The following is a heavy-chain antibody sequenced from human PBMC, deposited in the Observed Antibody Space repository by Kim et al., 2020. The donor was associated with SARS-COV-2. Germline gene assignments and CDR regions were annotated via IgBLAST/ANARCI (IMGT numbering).Heavy chain of an antibody. D-gene: IGHD3-3*01. CDR2: IYTSGST. CDR3: ARDREGPITIFGVVTDWFDP. J-gene: IGHJ5*02. CDR1: GGSISSYY. V-gene: IGHV4-4*07. Sequence: SETLSLTRTVSGGSISSYYWSWIRQPAGKGLEWIGRIYTSGSTNYNPSLKSRVTMSVDTSKNQFSLKLSSVTAADTAVYYCARDREGPITIFGVVTDWFDPWGQGTLVTVSS.